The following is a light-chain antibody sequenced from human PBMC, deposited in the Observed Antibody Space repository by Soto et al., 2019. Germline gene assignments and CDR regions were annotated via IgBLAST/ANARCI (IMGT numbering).Light chain of an antibody. J-gene: IGLJ1*01. Sequence: QSALTQPASVSGSPGQSISISCTGPSSDVGDYISVSWFQQHPGKAPKLMIYEVSKRPSGVSNRFSGSKSANTASLTISGLQAEDEADYYCTSYTSSTTLYVFGTGTKLTVL. CDR2: EVS. V-gene: IGLV2-14*01. CDR1: SSDVGDYIS. CDR3: TSYTSSTTLYV.